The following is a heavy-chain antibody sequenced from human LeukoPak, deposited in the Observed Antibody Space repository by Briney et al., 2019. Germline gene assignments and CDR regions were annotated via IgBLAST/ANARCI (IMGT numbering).Heavy chain of an antibody. V-gene: IGHV3-11*01. Sequence: GGSLRLSCAASGLTFSDYYMSWIRQAPGKGLEWVSYIGSSGSTIYYADSVKGRFTISRDNAKNSLYLQMNSLRAEDTAVYYCARDRYVGATTAGDSDSWGQGTLVTVSS. J-gene: IGHJ4*02. CDR3: ARDRYVGATTAGDSDS. CDR2: IGSSGSTI. D-gene: IGHD1-26*01. CDR1: GLTFSDYY.